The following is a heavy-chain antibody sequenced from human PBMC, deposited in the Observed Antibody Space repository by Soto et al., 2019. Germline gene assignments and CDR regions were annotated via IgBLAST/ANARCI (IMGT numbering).Heavy chain of an antibody. CDR2: ISSSGSTI. Sequence: GGSLRLSCAASGFTFSYYYMSWIRQAPGKGLEWVSYISSSGSTIYYADSVKGRFTISRDNAKNSLYLQMNSLRAEDTAVYYCARDEDNWNYACGMDVWGQGTTVTVSS. CDR3: ARDEDNWNYACGMDV. V-gene: IGHV3-11*01. CDR1: GFTFSYYY. D-gene: IGHD1-7*01. J-gene: IGHJ6*02.